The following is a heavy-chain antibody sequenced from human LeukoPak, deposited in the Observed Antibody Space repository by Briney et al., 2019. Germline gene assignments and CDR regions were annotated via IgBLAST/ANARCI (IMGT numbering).Heavy chain of an antibody. CDR1: GGSISSYY. J-gene: IGHJ6*02. V-gene: IGHV4-59*01. Sequence: SETLSLTCTVSGGSISSYYGSWIRQPPGKGLEWIGYIYYSGSTNYNPSLKSRVTISVDTSKNQFSLKLSSVTAADTAVYYCARSAGSGSYYKDYYYGMDVWGQGTTVTVSS. CDR2: IYYSGST. D-gene: IGHD3-10*01. CDR3: ARSAGSGSYYKDYYYGMDV.